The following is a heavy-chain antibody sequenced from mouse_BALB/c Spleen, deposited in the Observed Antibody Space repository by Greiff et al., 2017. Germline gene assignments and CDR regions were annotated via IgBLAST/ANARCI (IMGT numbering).Heavy chain of an antibody. CDR1: GYTFSSYW. V-gene: IGHV1-9*01. CDR3: ARSNGYYRGSFAY. CDR2: ILPGSGST. J-gene: IGHJ3*01. Sequence: QVQLKQSGAELMKPGASVKISCKATGYTFSSYWIEWVKQRPGHGLEWIGEILPGSGSTNYNEKFKGKATFTADTSSNTAYMQLSSLTSEDSAVYYCARSNGYYRGSFAYWGQGTLVTVSA. D-gene: IGHD2-3*01.